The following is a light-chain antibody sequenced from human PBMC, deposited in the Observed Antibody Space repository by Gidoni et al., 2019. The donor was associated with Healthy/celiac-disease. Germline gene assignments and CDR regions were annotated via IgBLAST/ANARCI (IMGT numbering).Light chain of an antibody. CDR2: GAS. V-gene: IGKV3-20*01. CDR1: QSVSSSY. CDR3: QQYGSSPRT. J-gene: IGKJ1*01. Sequence: ELVLTQSPCTLSLSPGERATLSCRASQSVSSSYLAWYQQKPGQAPRLLIYGASSRATGIPDRFSGSGSGTDFTLTISRLEPEDFAVYYCQQYGSSPRTFXQXTKVXIK.